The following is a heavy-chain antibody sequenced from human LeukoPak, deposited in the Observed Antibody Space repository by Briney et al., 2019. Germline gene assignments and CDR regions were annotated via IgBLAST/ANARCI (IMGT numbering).Heavy chain of an antibody. J-gene: IGHJ4*02. V-gene: IGHV3-23*01. CDR1: GFTFSSYA. CDR2: ISGGGGTT. Sequence: PGGSLRLSCAASGFTFSSYAMSWVRQAPGKRLEWVSAISGGGGTTYYADSVKGRFTISRDNSKNTLFLQKNSLRAEDTAVYYCAKDSGPYTSGYYGHWGQGTLVTVSS. CDR3: AKDSGPYTSGYYGH. D-gene: IGHD3-22*01.